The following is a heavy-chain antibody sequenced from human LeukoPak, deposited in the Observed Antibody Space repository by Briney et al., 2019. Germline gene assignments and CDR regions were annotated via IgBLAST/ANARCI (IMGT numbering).Heavy chain of an antibody. CDR1: GFTFRSYW. D-gene: IGHD4-17*01. Sequence: PGGSLRLSCAASGFTFRSYWMSWVRQAPGKGLEWVAFIRYDGSNKYYADSVKGRFTISRDNSKNTLYLQMNSLRAEDTAVYYCAKDRSRLRCLDYWGQGTLVTVSS. J-gene: IGHJ4*02. CDR3: AKDRSRLRCLDY. CDR2: IRYDGSNK. V-gene: IGHV3-30*02.